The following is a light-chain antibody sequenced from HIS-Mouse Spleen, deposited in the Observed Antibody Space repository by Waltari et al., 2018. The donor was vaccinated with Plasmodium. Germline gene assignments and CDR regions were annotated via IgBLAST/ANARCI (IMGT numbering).Light chain of an antibody. V-gene: IGKV1-39*01. J-gene: IGKJ1*01. Sequence: DIQMTQSPSSLSASVGDRVTITCRASQSISSYLNWYQQKPGKAPKLLIYAASSLQSGVPSSFSGSGSGTDFTLTNSSLQPEDFATYYCQQSYSTWTFGQGTKVEIK. CDR3: QQSYSTWT. CDR2: AAS. CDR1: QSISSY.